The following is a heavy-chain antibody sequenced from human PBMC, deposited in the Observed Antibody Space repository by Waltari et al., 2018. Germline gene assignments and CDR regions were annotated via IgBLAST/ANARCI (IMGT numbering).Heavy chain of an antibody. Sequence: QLQLQESGPGLVKPSETLSLTCSVSSGSISTPDHSWAWIRQSPGKGLEWIATIYYSGSSYYNPSLESRVAIFIDTSKNQFSLRLTSVTVADTAVYYCARLIVGTSPDYFDYWGQGTLVTVSS. V-gene: IGHV4-39*01. CDR1: SGSISTPDHS. J-gene: IGHJ4*02. CDR2: IYYSGSS. D-gene: IGHD1-26*01. CDR3: ARLIVGTSPDYFDY.